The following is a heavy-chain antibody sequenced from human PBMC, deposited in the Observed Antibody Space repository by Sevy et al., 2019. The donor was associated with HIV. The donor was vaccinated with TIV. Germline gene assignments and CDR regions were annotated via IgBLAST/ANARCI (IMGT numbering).Heavy chain of an antibody. D-gene: IGHD3-10*01. Sequence: GALRLSCAASGFTFSSYGMHWVRQAPGKGLEWVAVISYDGSNKYYADSVKGRFTISRDNSKNTLYLQMNSLRAEDTAVYYCAKDPSGQLTLDYWGQGTLVTVSS. CDR3: AKDPSGQLTLDY. V-gene: IGHV3-30*18. J-gene: IGHJ4*02. CDR2: ISYDGSNK. CDR1: GFTFSSYG.